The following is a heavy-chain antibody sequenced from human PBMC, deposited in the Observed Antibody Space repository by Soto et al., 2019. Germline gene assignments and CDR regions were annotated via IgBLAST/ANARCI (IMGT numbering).Heavy chain of an antibody. V-gene: IGHV4-34*01. CDR3: ASRRYSYRHDY. CDR2: INHSGST. CDR1: GGSFSGYY. J-gene: IGHJ4*02. D-gene: IGHD5-18*01. Sequence: QVQLQQWGAGLLKPSETLSLTCAVYGGSFSGYYWSWIRQPPGKGLEWIGEINHSGSTNYNPSLKRRVTLPLDTSKHQFSPKLSSVTAADPAVYFCASRRYSYRHDYWGQGTLVTVSS.